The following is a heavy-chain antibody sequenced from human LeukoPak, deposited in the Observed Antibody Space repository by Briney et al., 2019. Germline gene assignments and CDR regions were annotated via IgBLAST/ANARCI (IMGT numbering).Heavy chain of an antibody. CDR3: ATYRTYWAPGAFDI. CDR2: IRSKTDGGTT. J-gene: IGHJ3*02. Sequence: GGSLRLSCAASGFTFSNAWMDWVRQAPGKGLEWVGRIRSKTDGGTTDLAAPVEARFTISRDDSKSMVYLQMNSLQTEDTAVYFCATYRTYWAPGAFDIWGQGTMVTVSS. D-gene: IGHD1-26*01. V-gene: IGHV3-15*01. CDR1: GFTFSNAW.